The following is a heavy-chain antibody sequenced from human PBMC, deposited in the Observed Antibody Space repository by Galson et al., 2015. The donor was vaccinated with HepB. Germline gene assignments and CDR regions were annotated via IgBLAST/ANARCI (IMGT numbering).Heavy chain of an antibody. D-gene: IGHD3-10*01. CDR2: ISYDGSNK. V-gene: IGHV3-30*18. CDR3: AKDPTYYGSGPGLYYFDY. CDR1: GFTFSSYG. J-gene: IGHJ4*02. Sequence: SLRLSCAASGFTFSSYGMHWVRQAPGKGLEWVAVISYDGSNKYYADSVEGRFTISRDNSKNTLYLQMNSLRAEDTAVYYCAKDPTYYGSGPGLYYFDYWGQGTLVTVSS.